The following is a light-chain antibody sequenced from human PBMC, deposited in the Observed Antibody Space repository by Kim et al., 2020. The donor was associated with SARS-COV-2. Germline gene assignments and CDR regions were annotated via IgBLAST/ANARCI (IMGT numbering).Light chain of an antibody. CDR3: CSYAGSSSWV. J-gene: IGLJ3*02. CDR1: SIDVGSYNL. V-gene: IGLV2-23*01. CDR2: EGS. Sequence: QSALTQPASVSGSPGQSITISCTGTSIDVGSYNLVSWYQQHPGKAPKLMIYEGSKRPSGVSNRFSGSKSGNTASLTISGLQAEDEADYYCCSYAGSSSWVFGGVIQLSVL.